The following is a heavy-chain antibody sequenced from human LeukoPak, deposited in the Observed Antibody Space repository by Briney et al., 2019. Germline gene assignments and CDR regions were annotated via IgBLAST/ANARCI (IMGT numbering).Heavy chain of an antibody. D-gene: IGHD6-13*01. V-gene: IGHV1-69*05. CDR2: IVPIFGTT. Sequence: SVKVSCKASGGTFSSYAINWVRQAPGQGLEWMGRIVPIFGTTKYAQKLQGRVTITTDESTTTAYMELSSLRSEDTAVYYCARDRGERGSSWSLPAHGFDIWGQGTMVTVSS. CDR3: ARDRGERGSSWSLPAHGFDI. CDR1: GGTFSSYA. J-gene: IGHJ3*02.